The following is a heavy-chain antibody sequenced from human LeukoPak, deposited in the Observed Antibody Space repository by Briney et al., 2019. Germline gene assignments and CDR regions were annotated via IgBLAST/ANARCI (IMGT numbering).Heavy chain of an antibody. V-gene: IGHV4-59*08. J-gene: IGHJ4*02. CDR1: DGSISGYY. D-gene: IGHD7-27*01. CDR2: IHYSGST. Sequence: PSETLSLTCTVSDGSISGYYWSWIRQPPGKALEWIRYIHYSGSTNYNPSLKSRVTISVDTSKNHFSLKLSSVTAADTAFYYCARLISGVGYFDYWGQGILVTVSS. CDR3: ARLISGVGYFDY.